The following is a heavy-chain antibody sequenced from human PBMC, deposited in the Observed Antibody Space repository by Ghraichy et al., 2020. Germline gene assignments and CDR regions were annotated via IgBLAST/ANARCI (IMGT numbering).Heavy chain of an antibody. CDR1: GFTFNNYA. J-gene: IGHJ4*02. D-gene: IGHD1-26*01. V-gene: IGHV3-23*01. CDR3: AKDRFSGTYPYHFDY. Sequence: GGSLRLSCAASGFTFNNYAMCWVRQAPGKGLEWVSAVSGSGGYTYYADSVQGRFSISRDNSENTVFLQMNSLRAEDTAIYYCAKDRFSGTYPYHFDYWGQGMLVTVSS. CDR2: VSGSGGYT.